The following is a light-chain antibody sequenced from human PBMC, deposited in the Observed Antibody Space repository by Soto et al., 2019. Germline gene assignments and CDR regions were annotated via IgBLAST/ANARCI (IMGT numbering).Light chain of an antibody. CDR1: QSISSW. V-gene: IGKV1-5*01. J-gene: IGKJ1*01. CDR3: QHYNSYAWT. CDR2: DAS. Sequence: DIQMTQSPSTLSASVGDRVTITCRASQSISSWLAWYQQKPGKAPKLLIYDASSLESGVPSRFSGSGSGTEFTLTISSLQPDDFGTYYCQHYNSYAWTFGQGTKVDIK.